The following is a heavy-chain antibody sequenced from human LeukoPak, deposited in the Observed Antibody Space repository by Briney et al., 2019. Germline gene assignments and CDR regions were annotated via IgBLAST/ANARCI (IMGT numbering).Heavy chain of an antibody. CDR1: GFTFSSYW. CDR3: ASCDDFWSGYYDY. D-gene: IGHD3-3*01. V-gene: IGHV3-7*01. Sequence: GGSLRLSCAASGFTFSSYWMSWVRQAPGKGLGWVANIKQDGSEKYYVDSVKGRFTISRDNAKNSLYLQMNSLRAEDTAVYYCASCDDFWSGYYDYWGQGTLVTVSS. J-gene: IGHJ4*02. CDR2: IKQDGSEK.